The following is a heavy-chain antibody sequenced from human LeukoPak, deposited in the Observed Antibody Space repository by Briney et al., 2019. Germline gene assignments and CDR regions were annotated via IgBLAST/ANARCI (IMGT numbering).Heavy chain of an antibody. CDR2: IYYSGNT. V-gene: IGHV4-61*08. CDR1: GGSITSNTGAGSG. D-gene: IGHD6-13*01. J-gene: IGHJ4*02. CDR3: ARGSQLVSIVGDFDY. Sequence: SETLSLTCTVSGGSITSNTGAGSGWSWIRQTPGKGLEWIGYIYYSGNTKYNPSLESRVTISVDTSKNQFSLRLTSVTAADTAVYYCARGSQLVSIVGDFDYWGQGTLVTVSS.